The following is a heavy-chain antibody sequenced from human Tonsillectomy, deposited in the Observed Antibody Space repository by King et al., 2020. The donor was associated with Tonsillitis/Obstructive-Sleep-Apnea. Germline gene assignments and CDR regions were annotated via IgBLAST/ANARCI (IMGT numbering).Heavy chain of an antibody. CDR3: AREPSDFIAFDI. CDR1: GGSITTYY. Sequence: QLQESGPGLVKPSETLSLTCTVSGGSITTYYWNWIRQPQGKGLEWIGFIYFTGSTNYNPSLKSRVTISVDTSKNQFSLKMSSVTAADTAVYYCAREPSDFIAFDIWGQGTMVTVS. V-gene: IGHV4-59*01. J-gene: IGHJ3*02. D-gene: IGHD2/OR15-2a*01. CDR2: IYFTGST.